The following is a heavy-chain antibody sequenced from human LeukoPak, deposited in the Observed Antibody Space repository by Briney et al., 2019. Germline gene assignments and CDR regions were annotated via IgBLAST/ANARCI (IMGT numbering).Heavy chain of an antibody. CDR1: GGSIASGGYY. CDR2: INHSGST. V-gene: IGHV4-61*08. D-gene: IGHD5-24*01. J-gene: IGHJ4*02. Sequence: SETLSLTCTVSGGSIASGGYYWSWIRQHPGKGLEWIGEINHSGSTNYIPSLNSRVTISVDTSKNQFSLKLSSVTAADTAVYYCARGLMAMIDYWGQGTLVTVSS. CDR3: ARGLMAMIDY.